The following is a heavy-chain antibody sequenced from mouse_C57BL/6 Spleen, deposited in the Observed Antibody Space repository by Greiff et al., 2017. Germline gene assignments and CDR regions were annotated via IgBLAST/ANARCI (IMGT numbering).Heavy chain of an antibody. CDR2: IDPSDSYT. CDR3: ARVDYGSSYWYFDV. J-gene: IGHJ1*03. CDR1: GYTFTSYW. V-gene: IGHV1-69*01. Sequence: QVQLKQSGAELVMPGASVKLSCKASGYTFTSYWMHWVKQRPGQGLEWIGEIDPSDSYTNYNQKFKGKSTLTVDKSSSTAYMQLSSLTSEDAAVYYCARVDYGSSYWYFDVWGTGTTVTVSS. D-gene: IGHD1-1*01.